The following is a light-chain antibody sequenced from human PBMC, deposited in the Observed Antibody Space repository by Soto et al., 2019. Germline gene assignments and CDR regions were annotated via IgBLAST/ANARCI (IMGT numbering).Light chain of an antibody. Sequence: EIVMTQSPVTLSVSPGERATLSCRASQSVSSNLAWYQQKPGQAPRLLIYGASTGATGIPARFSGSGSGTEFTLTISSLQSEDFAVYYCQQYNNWPRTFGQGTKV. CDR2: GAS. CDR3: QQYNNWPRT. V-gene: IGKV3-15*01. CDR1: QSVSSN. J-gene: IGKJ1*01.